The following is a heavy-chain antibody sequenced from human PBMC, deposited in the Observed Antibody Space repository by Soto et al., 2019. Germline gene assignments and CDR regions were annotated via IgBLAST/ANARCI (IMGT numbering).Heavy chain of an antibody. Sequence: ASETLSLTCTVSGSPISDHYWSWFRQAPGQGLEWVGYIYYTGTTTYNPSLKSRVTISLDTSKSQFSLILRSVTAADTAVYYCARSVFPWGQGTLVTVSS. CDR3: ARSVFP. V-gene: IGHV4-59*11. CDR2: IYYTGTT. CDR1: GSPISDHY. J-gene: IGHJ5*02.